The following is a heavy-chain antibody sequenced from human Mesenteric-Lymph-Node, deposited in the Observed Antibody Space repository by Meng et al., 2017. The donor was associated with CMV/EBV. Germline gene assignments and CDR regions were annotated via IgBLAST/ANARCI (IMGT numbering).Heavy chain of an antibody. CDR3: AKGTTQVPAAILDAFDN. CDR1: GFTFDDYA. Sequence: GGSLRLSCAASGFTFDDYAMYWVRQAPGKGLEWVSGISWNSGRIDYADSMRGRFTISRDNAKNSLYLQMDSLRAEDTALYYCAKGTTQVPAAILDAFDNWGQGTLVTVSS. CDR2: ISWNSGRI. V-gene: IGHV3-9*01. D-gene: IGHD2-2*01. J-gene: IGHJ3*02.